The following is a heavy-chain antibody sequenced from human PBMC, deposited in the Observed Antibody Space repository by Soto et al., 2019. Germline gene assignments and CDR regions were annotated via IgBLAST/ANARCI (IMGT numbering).Heavy chain of an antibody. J-gene: IGHJ3*02. V-gene: IGHV3-23*01. Sequence: PGGSLRLSCAASGFTFSSYAMSWVRQAPGKGLEWVSAISGSGGSTYYADSVKGRFTISRDNSKNTLYLQMNSLRAEDTAVYYCVFASSGYYDAFDIWGQGTMVTVS. CDR3: VFASSGYYDAFDI. CDR2: ISGSGGST. D-gene: IGHD3-22*01. CDR1: GFTFSSYA.